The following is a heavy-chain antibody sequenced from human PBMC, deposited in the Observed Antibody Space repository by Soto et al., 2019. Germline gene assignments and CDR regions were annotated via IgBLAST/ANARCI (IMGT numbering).Heavy chain of an antibody. V-gene: IGHV3-74*01. CDR2: INSDGSST. D-gene: IGHD5-18*01. J-gene: IGHJ4*02. CDR3: ARAGRHTAMASPDY. Sequence: EVQLVESGGGLVQPGGSLRLSCAASGFTFSSYWMHWVRQAPGKGLVWVSRINSDGSSTSYADSVKGRFTISRDNAKNTLDLQMNSLRAEDTAVYYCARAGRHTAMASPDYWGQGTLVTVSS. CDR1: GFTFSSYW.